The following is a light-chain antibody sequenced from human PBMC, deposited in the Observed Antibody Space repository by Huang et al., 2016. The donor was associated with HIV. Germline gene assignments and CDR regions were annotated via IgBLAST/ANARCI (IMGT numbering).Light chain of an antibody. CDR3: QQYHNWPPYT. CDR1: QSISNN. CDR2: AAS. V-gene: IGKV3-15*01. Sequence: EILLTQSPATLSVSPGERVTLSCRASQSISNNLAWYQQKPGQAPRLLIYAASTRATAIPARFSGSASGTEFTLTISSLQSEDFAVYYCQQYHNWPPYTFGQGTKLGI. J-gene: IGKJ2*01.